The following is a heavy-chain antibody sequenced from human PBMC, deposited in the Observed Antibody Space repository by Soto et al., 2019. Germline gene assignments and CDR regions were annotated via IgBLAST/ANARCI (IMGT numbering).Heavy chain of an antibody. CDR1: GGSFSGYY. CDR2: INHSGST. Sequence: SETLSLPCAVYGGSFSGYYWSWIRQPPGKGLEWIGEINHSGSTNYNPSLKSRVTISVDTSKNQFSLKLSSVTAADTAVYYCARHERYCSSTSCYYFDYWVQGTLVTVSS. J-gene: IGHJ4*02. D-gene: IGHD2-2*01. CDR3: ARHERYCSSTSCYYFDY. V-gene: IGHV4-34*01.